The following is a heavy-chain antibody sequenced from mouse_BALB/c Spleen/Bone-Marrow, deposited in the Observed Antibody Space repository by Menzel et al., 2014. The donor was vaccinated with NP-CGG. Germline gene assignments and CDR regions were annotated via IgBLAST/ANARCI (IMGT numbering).Heavy chain of an antibody. V-gene: IGHV1-9*01. D-gene: IGHD6-1*01. CDR1: GYTFSSYW. CDR2: VLPGSGST. CDR3: DSATTDYRVYDIDF. J-gene: IGHJ4*01. Sequence: QVKLQESGAELMKPGASVKLSCKATGYTFSSYWIEWVKQRPGHGLEWIGEVLPGSGSTNYNEKFKGKATFTADTSSNTVYMQLSSLRSEDSDVYYCDSATTDYRVYDIDFWGPGTSVTVSS.